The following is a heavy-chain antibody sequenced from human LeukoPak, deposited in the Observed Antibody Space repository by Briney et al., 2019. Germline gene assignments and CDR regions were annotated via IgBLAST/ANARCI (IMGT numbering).Heavy chain of an antibody. V-gene: IGHV4-34*01. CDR3: ARPLVYGDHTIAFDI. CDR1: GGSFSGYY. Sequence: SETLSLTCAVYGGSFSGYYWSWIRQPPGKGLEWIGEINHSGSTNYNPSLKSRVTISVDTSKNQFSLKLSSVTAADTAVYYCARPLVYGDHTIAFDIWGQGTMVTVSS. CDR2: INHSGST. D-gene: IGHD4-17*01. J-gene: IGHJ3*02.